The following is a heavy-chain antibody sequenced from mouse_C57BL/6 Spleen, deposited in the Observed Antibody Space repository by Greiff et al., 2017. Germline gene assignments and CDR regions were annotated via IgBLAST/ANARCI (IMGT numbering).Heavy chain of an antibody. CDR3: ARYGVYARDY. D-gene: IGHD1-1*02. V-gene: IGHV1-42*01. Sequence: VQLQQSGPELVKPGASVKISCKASGYSFTGYYMNWVKQSPEKSLEWIGEINPSTGGTTYNQKFKAKATLTVDKSSSTAYMQLKSLTSEDSAVYYCARYGVYARDYWGQGTSVTVSS. CDR2: INPSTGGT. J-gene: IGHJ4*01. CDR1: GYSFTGYY.